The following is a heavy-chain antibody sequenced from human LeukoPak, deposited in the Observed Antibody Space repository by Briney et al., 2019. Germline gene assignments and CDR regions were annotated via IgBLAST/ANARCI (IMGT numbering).Heavy chain of an antibody. Sequence: SETLSLTCTVSGGSISSSSYYWGWIRQPPGKGLEWIGSIYYSGSTNYNPSLKSRVTISLDTSKSQFSLKLSSVTAADTAVYYCARHRAAARPSRVDYWGQGTLVTVSS. CDR3: ARHRAAARPSRVDY. CDR2: IYYSGST. D-gene: IGHD6-6*01. CDR1: GGSISSSSYY. J-gene: IGHJ4*02. V-gene: IGHV4-39*07.